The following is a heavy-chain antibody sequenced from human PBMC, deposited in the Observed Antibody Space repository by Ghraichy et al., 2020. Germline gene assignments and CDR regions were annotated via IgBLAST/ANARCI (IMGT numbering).Heavy chain of an antibody. Sequence: SQTLSLTCAVYGGSFSGYYWSWIRQPPGKGLEWIGEINHSGSTNYNPSLKSRVTISVDTSKNQFSLKLSSVTAADTAVYYCAVKGGYCSSTSCYIGGRYFDYWGQGTLVTVSS. J-gene: IGHJ4*02. CDR1: GGSFSGYY. D-gene: IGHD2-2*02. CDR2: INHSGST. CDR3: AVKGGYCSSTSCYIGGRYFDY. V-gene: IGHV4-34*01.